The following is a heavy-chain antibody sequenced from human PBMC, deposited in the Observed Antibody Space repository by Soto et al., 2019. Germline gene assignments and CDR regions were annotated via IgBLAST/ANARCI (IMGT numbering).Heavy chain of an antibody. Sequence: GGSLRLSCAASGFTFSSYAMSWVRQAPGKGLEWVSAISGSGGSTYYADSVKGRFTISRDNSKNTLYLQMNSLRAEDTAVYYCAKDPTLLWFGELSAEDYGMDVWGQGTTVTVS. CDR2: ISGSGGST. CDR3: AKDPTLLWFGELSAEDYGMDV. D-gene: IGHD3-10*01. V-gene: IGHV3-23*01. CDR1: GFTFSSYA. J-gene: IGHJ6*02.